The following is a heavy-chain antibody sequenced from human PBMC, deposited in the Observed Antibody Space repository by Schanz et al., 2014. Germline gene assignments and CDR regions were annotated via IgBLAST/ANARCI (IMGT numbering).Heavy chain of an antibody. CDR2: ISTSNGNT. V-gene: IGHV1-18*01. J-gene: IGHJ4*02. CDR3: ARDRLECGAECYSVEVFAI. CDR1: GYTFTDYG. Sequence: QVQLVQSGAEVKKPGSSVKVSCKASGYTFTDYGVIWVRQAPGQGLEWMGWISTSNGNTNYIQKLQGRVSITADTSTTTAYMELSGLRSEDTAVYYCARDRLECGAECYSVEVFAIWGQGTLVIVSS. D-gene: IGHD2-21*01.